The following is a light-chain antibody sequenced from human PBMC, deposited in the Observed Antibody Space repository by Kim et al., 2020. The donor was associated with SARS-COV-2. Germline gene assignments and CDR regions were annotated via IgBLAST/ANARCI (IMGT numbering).Light chain of an antibody. CDR3: QQYGSSPPRYT. CDR1: QSVSSSY. V-gene: IGKV3-20*01. J-gene: IGKJ2*01. Sequence: EIVLTQSPGTLSLSPGERATLSCRASQSVSSSYLAWYQQKPGQAPRLTIYGASSRATGIPDRFSGSGSGTDFTLTISRLEPEDFAVYYCQQYGSSPPRYTFGQGTKLEI. CDR2: GAS.